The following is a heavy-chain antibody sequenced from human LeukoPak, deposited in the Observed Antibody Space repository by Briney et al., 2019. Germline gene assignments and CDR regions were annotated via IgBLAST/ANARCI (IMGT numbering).Heavy chain of an antibody. Sequence: SVKVSCKASGGTFSSYAISWVRQAPGQGLEWMGGIIPIFGTATYAQKFQGRVTITADESTSTAYMELSSLRSEDTAVYYCARQPFAPSSTTEYYYYGMDVWGQGTTVTVSS. CDR3: ARQPFAPSSTTEYYYYGMDV. V-gene: IGHV1-69*13. J-gene: IGHJ6*02. CDR1: GGTFSSYA. D-gene: IGHD2-2*01. CDR2: IIPIFGTA.